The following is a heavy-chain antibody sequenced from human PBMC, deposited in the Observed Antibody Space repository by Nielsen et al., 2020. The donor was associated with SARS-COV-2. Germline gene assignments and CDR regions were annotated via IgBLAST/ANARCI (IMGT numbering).Heavy chain of an antibody. CDR1: GASISSYY. V-gene: IGHV4-59*01. CDR3: ARVTRITIFGVVTKYYYYYMDV. J-gene: IGHJ6*03. Sequence: GSLRLSCTVSGASISSYYWSWIRQPPGKGLEWIGYIYYSGSTNYNPSLKSRVTISVDTSKNQFSLKLSSVTAADTAVYYCARVTRITIFGVVTKYYYYYMDVWGKGTTVTVSS. D-gene: IGHD3-3*01. CDR2: IYYSGST.